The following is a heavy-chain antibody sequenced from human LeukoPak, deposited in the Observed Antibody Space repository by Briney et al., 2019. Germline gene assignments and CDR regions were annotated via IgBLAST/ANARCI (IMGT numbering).Heavy chain of an antibody. CDR3: ARDSGNTGYDVHDY. J-gene: IGHJ4*02. CDR2: IHKDGSEK. D-gene: IGHD5-12*01. CDR1: GFTFGRYW. Sequence: GGSLRLSCAASGFTFGRYWMTGVRQAPGKGLEWVANIHKDGSEKNYMDSVKGRFTISRDNAKNSLYLQMNSLRAEDTAVYYCARDSGNTGYDVHDYWGQGTLVTVSS. V-gene: IGHV3-7*01.